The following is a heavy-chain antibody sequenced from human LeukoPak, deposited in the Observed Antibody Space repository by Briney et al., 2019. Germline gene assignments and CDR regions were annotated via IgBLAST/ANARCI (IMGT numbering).Heavy chain of an antibody. CDR1: GFTFSSYE. CDR3: AKAVRVTTATPRGAFDI. D-gene: IGHD4-17*01. V-gene: IGHV3-48*03. CDR2: ISSSGTI. Sequence: KSGGSLRLSCAASGFTFSSYEMNWVRQAPGKGLEWVAYISSSGTIYYADSVKGRFTISRDNSKNTLYLQMNSLRAEDTAVYYCAKAVRVTTATPRGAFDIWGQGTMVTVSS. J-gene: IGHJ3*02.